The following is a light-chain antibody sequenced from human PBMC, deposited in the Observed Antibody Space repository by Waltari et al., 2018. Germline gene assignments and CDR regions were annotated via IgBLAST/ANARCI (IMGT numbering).Light chain of an antibody. CDR1: SSNIGSNY. CDR2: RNN. Sequence: QSVLTQPPSASGTPGQRVTISCSGSSSNIGSNYVYWYQQLPGTAPKLLIHRNNQRPSGVPARFSGSKSGTSASLAIGGLRSEDEADYYCAAWDDSLSGWVFGGGTKLTDL. J-gene: IGLJ3*02. CDR3: AAWDDSLSGWV. V-gene: IGLV1-47*01.